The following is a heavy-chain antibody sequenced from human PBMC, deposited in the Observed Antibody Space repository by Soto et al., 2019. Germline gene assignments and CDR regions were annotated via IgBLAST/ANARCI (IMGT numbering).Heavy chain of an antibody. J-gene: IGHJ6*02. V-gene: IGHV1-2*02. CDR2: INPNSGGT. D-gene: IGHD2-2*01. Sequence: QVQLVQSGAEVKKPGASVKVSCKASGYTFTGYYMHWVRQAPGQGLEWMGWINPNSGGTNYAQKFQGRVTMTRETSIRKGYMELGRLRSDDTAVYYCARDYTLYCSSTSCYGGGDYYYGMDVWGQGTTVTVSS. CDR1: GYTFTGYY. CDR3: ARDYTLYCSSTSCYGGGDYYYGMDV.